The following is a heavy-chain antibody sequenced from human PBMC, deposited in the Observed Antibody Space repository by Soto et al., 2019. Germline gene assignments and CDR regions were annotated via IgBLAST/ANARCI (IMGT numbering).Heavy chain of an antibody. CDR2: IIPIFGTA. Sequence: QVQLVQSGAEVKKPGSSVKVSCKASGGTFSSYAISWVRQAPGQGLEWMGGIIPIFGTANYAQKFQGRVTIXAXXSTSTAYMELSSLRSEDTAVYYCASLGYSYGYFDYWGQGTLVTVSS. CDR1: GGTFSSYA. J-gene: IGHJ4*02. CDR3: ASLGYSYGYFDY. D-gene: IGHD5-18*01. V-gene: IGHV1-69*12.